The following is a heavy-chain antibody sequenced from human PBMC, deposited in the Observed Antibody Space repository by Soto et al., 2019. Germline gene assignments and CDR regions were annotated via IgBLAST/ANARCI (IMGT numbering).Heavy chain of an antibody. J-gene: IGHJ6*02. CDR2: ISGSGGST. CDR3: AKERGIIAARPGDYGMDV. CDR1: GFAFSSYA. D-gene: IGHD6-6*01. Sequence: EVQLLESGGGLVQPGGSLRLSCAASGFAFSSYAMSWVRQAPGKGLEWVSGISGSGGSTYYADSVKGRFTVSRDNSKNTLYLQMNSLRAEDTAIYYCAKERGIIAARPGDYGMDVWGQGTTVSVSS. V-gene: IGHV3-23*01.